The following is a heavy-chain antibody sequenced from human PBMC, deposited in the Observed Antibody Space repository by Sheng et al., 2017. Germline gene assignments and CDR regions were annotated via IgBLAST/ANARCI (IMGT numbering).Heavy chain of an antibody. D-gene: IGHD5-12*01. V-gene: IGHV3-23*04. CDR1: GFTFTNYA. Sequence: EVQLVESGGGLVQPGGSLRVSCAASGFTFTNYAMNWVRQAPGKGLEWVSSISASGGSTYYADSVKGRFTISRDNSKNTLYLQMNSLRAEDTAVYYCAKRMFDGYDPFHYWGQGTQVTVSS. CDR2: ISASGGST. J-gene: IGHJ4*02. CDR3: AKRMFDGYDPFHY.